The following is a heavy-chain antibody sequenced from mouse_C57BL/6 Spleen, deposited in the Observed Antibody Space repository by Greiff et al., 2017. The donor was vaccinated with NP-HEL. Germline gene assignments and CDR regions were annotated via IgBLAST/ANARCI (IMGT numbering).Heavy chain of an antibody. CDR3: TRGYGNYPMDY. CDR2: IDPETGGT. J-gene: IGHJ4*01. Sequence: QVQLQQSGAELVRPGASVMLSCKASGYTFTDYEMHWVKQTPVHGLEWIGAIDPETGGTAYNQKFKGKAILTADKSSSTAYMELRSLTSEDSAVYYCTRGYGNYPMDYWGQGTSVTVSS. V-gene: IGHV1-15*01. D-gene: IGHD2-1*01. CDR1: GYTFTDYE.